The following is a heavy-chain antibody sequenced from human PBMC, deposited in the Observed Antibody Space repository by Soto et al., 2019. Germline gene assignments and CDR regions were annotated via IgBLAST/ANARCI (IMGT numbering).Heavy chain of an antibody. D-gene: IGHD6-6*01. V-gene: IGHV3-30*18. CDR3: AKTGLESSTSSGALDV. J-gene: IGHJ6*02. Sequence: QVQLVESGGGVVQPGRSLRLSCTASGFTFSTYGIHWVRQAPGKGLEWVAATSDDGSDKYYADSVKGRFTISRDNSKNTVFLQVNSLRPEDTAVYYCAKTGLESSTSSGALDVWGHGTTVTVSS. CDR1: GFTFSTYG. CDR2: TSDDGSDK.